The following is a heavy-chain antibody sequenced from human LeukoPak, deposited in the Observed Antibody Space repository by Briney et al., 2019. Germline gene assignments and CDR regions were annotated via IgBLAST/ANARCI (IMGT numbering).Heavy chain of an antibody. Sequence: ASVKVSCKASGYTFTSYGISWVRQAPGQGLEWMGWISAYNGNTNYAQKLQGRVTMTTDTSTSTAYMELRSLRSEDTAVYYCARVLSGPSADNWFDPWGQGTLVTVSS. V-gene: IGHV1-18*01. CDR2: ISAYNGNT. CDR1: GYTFTSYG. D-gene: IGHD5-12*01. J-gene: IGHJ5*02. CDR3: ARVLSGPSADNWFDP.